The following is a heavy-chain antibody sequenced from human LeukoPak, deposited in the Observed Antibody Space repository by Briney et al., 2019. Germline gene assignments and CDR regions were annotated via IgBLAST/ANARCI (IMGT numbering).Heavy chain of an antibody. D-gene: IGHD6-19*01. Sequence: ASVKVSCKVSGYTLTELSMHWVRQAPGKGLEWMGGFDPEDGETIYAQKFQGRVTMTEDTSTDTAYMELSSLRSEDTAVYYCATVRAVAGSFDYWGQGTLVTVSS. V-gene: IGHV1-24*01. CDR2: FDPEDGET. J-gene: IGHJ4*02. CDR1: GYTLTELS. CDR3: ATVRAVAGSFDY.